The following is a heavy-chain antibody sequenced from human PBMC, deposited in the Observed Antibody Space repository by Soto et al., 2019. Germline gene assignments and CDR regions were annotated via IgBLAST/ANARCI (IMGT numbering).Heavy chain of an antibody. J-gene: IGHJ4*02. CDR3: ARAAMGGSSWPFDY. CDR2: IYHSGST. D-gene: IGHD6-13*01. CDR1: GGSISSSNW. Sequence: ASETLSLTCAVSGGSISSSNWWSWVRQPPGKGLEWIGEIYHSGSTNYNPPLKSRVTISVDKSKNQFSLKLSSVTAADTAVYYCARAAMGGSSWPFDYWGQGTLVTVSS. V-gene: IGHV4-4*02.